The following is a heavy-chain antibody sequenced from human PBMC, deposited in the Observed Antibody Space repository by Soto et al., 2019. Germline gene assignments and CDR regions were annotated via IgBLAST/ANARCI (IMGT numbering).Heavy chain of an antibody. CDR2: ISYDGSNK. V-gene: IGHV3-30-3*01. CDR3: ARGPSVVVTAICDY. Sequence: GGSLRLSCAASGFTFSSYAMHWVRQPPGKGLEWVAVISYDGSNKYYADSVKGRFTISRDNSKNTLYLQMNSLRAEDTAVYYCARGPSVVVTAICDYWGQGTLVTVSS. J-gene: IGHJ4*02. D-gene: IGHD2-21*02. CDR1: GFTFSSYA.